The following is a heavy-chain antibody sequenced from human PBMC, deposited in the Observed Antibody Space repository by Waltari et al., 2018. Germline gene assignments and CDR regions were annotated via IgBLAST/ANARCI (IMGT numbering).Heavy chain of an antibody. CDR3: ARRIAAAGRAYAFDI. Sequence: QLQLQESGPGLVKPSETLSLTCTVSGGSISSSSYYWGWIRQPPGKGLEWIGSIYYSGSTYSNPSLKRRVTISVDTSKNQFSLKLSSVTAADTAVYYCARRIAAAGRAYAFDIWGQGTMVTVSS. CDR2: IYYSGST. J-gene: IGHJ3*02. V-gene: IGHV4-39*01. CDR1: GGSISSSSYY. D-gene: IGHD6-13*01.